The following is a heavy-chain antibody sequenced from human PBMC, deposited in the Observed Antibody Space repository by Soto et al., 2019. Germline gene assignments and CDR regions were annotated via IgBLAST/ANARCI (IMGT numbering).Heavy chain of an antibody. CDR3: AYGDRTNFDY. J-gene: IGHJ4*02. CDR1: GFTFSSYA. Sequence: PGGSLRLSCAASGFTFSSYAMHWVRQAPGKGLEWVAVISYDGSNKYYADSVKGRFTISRDNSKNTLYLQMNSLRAEDTAVYYCAYGDRTNFDYWGQGTLVTVSS. CDR2: ISYDGSNK. V-gene: IGHV3-30-3*01. D-gene: IGHD4-17*01.